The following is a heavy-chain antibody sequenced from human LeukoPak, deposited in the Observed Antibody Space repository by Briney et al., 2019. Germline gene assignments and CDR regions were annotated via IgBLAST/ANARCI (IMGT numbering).Heavy chain of an antibody. J-gene: IGHJ4*02. Sequence: SETLSLTCTVSGGSISSSSYYWGWIRQPPGKGLEWIGSIYHSGSTYYNPSLKSRVTISVDTSKNQFSLKLSSVTAADTAVYYCARDLVPGRFGEPYGGGGGYYFDYWGQGTLVTVSS. CDR1: GGSISSSSYY. CDR2: IYHSGST. CDR3: ARDLVPGRFGEPYGGGGGYYFDY. V-gene: IGHV4-39*07. D-gene: IGHD3-10*01.